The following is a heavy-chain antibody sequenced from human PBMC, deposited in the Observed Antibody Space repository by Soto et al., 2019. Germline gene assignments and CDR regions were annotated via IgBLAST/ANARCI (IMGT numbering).Heavy chain of an antibody. V-gene: IGHV1-3*01. CDR3: ARGIATGQLDP. D-gene: IGHD2-15*01. CDR2: INPDNGNT. CDR1: GYTFTRYT. J-gene: IGHJ5*02. Sequence: ASVKVSCKASGYTFTRYTMNWLRQAPGQRLEWMGWINPDNGNTKSSQKFQDRVIITRDTSASTAYMDLSSLRSEDTAVYYCARGIATGQLDPWGQGTLVTVSS.